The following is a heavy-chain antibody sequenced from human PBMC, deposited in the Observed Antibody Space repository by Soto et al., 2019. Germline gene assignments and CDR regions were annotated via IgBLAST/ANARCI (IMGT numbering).Heavy chain of an antibody. CDR3: VKDDSSGWPYYYGMDV. J-gene: IGHJ6*02. CDR1: GFTFSSYG. D-gene: IGHD6-19*01. CDR2: ISYDGSNK. V-gene: IGHV3-30*18. Sequence: QVQLVESGGGVVQPGRSLRLSCAASGFTFSSYGMHWVRQAPGKELEWVAVISYDGSNKDYADAVMGRFTISRDTSENTVSLQMSSVRAEETAVYYCVKDDSSGWPYYYGMDVWGQGPTVTV.